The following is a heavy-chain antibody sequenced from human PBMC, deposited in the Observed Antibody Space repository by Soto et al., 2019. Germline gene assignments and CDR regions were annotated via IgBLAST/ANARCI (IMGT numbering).Heavy chain of an antibody. Sequence: QVQLQQWGAGLLKPSETLSLTCAVYGGSFSGYYWSWIRQPPGKGLEWIGYIYYSGSTYYNPSLKSRVTISVDTSKNQFSLKLSSVTAADTAVYYCAREWSPRRGAAMDVWGQGTTVTVSS. CDR3: AREWSPRRGAAMDV. CDR1: GGSFSGYY. D-gene: IGHD1-26*01. J-gene: IGHJ6*02. V-gene: IGHV4-34*01. CDR2: IYYSGST.